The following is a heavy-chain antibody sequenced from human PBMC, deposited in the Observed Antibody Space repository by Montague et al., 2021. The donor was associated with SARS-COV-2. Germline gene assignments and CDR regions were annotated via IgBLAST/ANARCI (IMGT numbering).Heavy chain of an antibody. CDR2: VNYSGST. D-gene: IGHD2-15*01. CDR1: GGSISSYY. Sequence: SETLSLTCTVAGGSISSYYWSWIWKPPGKGLGWTGYVNYSGSTNYNPSLKSRVTISVDTSKNQFSLNLSSVTAADTAVYYCARNLVVHYWYGMDVWGQGTTVTVSS. CDR3: ARNLVVHYWYGMDV. V-gene: IGHV4-59*01. J-gene: IGHJ6*02.